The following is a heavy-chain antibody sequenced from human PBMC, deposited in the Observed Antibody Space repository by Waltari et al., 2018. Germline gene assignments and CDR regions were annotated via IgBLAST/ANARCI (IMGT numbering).Heavy chain of an antibody. V-gene: IGHV3-66*01. D-gene: IGHD3-10*01. CDR3: ARGQGNN. Sequence: EVHLVDSGGGLVQPGGSLRLSCAASGFSVRSTHMIWVRQAPEKGLECVSVIYIPGTTFHAESVKGRFTNSRDFSKNTGYLQMNNLKAEDTAMYYCARGQGNNWGQGTLVTVSS. CDR1: GFSVRSTH. J-gene: IGHJ4*02. CDR2: IYIPGTT.